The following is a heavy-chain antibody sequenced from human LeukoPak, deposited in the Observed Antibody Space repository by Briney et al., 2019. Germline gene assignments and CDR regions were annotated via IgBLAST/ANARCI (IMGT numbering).Heavy chain of an antibody. V-gene: IGHV4-34*01. CDR2: INHSGST. CDR3: ARLGQSSRPHYYYYYYMDV. D-gene: IGHD6-19*01. Sequence: PSETLSLTCAVYGGSFSGYYWSGIRQPPGKGLEWIGEINHSGSTNYNPSLKSRVTISVDTSKNQFSLKLSSVTAADTAVYYCARLGQSSRPHYYYYYYMDVWGKGTTVTISS. CDR1: GGSFSGYY. J-gene: IGHJ6*03.